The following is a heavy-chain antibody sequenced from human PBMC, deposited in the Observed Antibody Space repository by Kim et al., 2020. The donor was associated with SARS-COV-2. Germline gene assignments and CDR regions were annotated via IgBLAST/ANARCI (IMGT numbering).Heavy chain of an antibody. J-gene: IGHJ4*02. CDR1: GGSISSYY. V-gene: IGHV4-59*08. Sequence: SETLSLTCTVSGGSISSYYWSWIRQPPGKGLEWIGYIYYSGSTNYNPSLKSRVTISVDTSKNQFSLKLSSVTAADTAVYYCARIPTTSSWPRYYFDYWGQGTLVTVSS. D-gene: IGHD6-13*01. CDR3: ARIPTTSSWPRYYFDY. CDR2: IYYSGST.